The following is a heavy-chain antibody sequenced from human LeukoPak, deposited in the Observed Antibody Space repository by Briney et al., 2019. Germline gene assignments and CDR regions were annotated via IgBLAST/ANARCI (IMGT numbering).Heavy chain of an antibody. D-gene: IGHD6-6*01. J-gene: IGHJ6*02. CDR3: AKYTSSSVYYGMDV. CDR1: GFTFSNAW. CDR2: IRGSGGST. Sequence: GGSLRLSCAASGFTFSNAWMNWVRQAPGKGLEWVSAIRGSGGSTYYADSVKGRFTISRDNSKNTLYLQMNSLRAEDTAVYYCAKYTSSSVYYGMDVWGQGTTVTVSS. V-gene: IGHV3-23*01.